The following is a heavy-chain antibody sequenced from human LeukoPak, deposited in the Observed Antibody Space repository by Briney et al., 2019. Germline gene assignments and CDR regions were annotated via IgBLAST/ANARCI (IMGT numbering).Heavy chain of an antibody. CDR3: ARYSGNPTSFEY. D-gene: IGHD1-26*01. CDR1: GFILSSYW. CDR2: IKKDGNEK. Sequence: GGSLRLSCAASGFILSSYWMSWDRQAPGKGLEWVANIKKDGNEKHYVDSVKGRFTISRDNARNSLYLQMNSLRDEDTGVYYCARYSGNPTSFEYWGQGTRVTVSS. V-gene: IGHV3-7*01. J-gene: IGHJ4*02.